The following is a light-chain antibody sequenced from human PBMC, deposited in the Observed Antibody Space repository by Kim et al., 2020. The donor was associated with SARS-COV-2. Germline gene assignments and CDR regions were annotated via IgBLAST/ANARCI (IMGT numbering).Light chain of an antibody. CDR1: SSNVGLHF. J-gene: IGLJ3*02. CDR2: NDN. V-gene: IGLV1-44*01. CDR3: ATWDVSLNGWV. Sequence: ELTQPPSTSGTPGQRVTISCSGSSSNVGLHFVNWYQQLPGTAPKVFIYNDNQRPSGVPDRFSGSRSGTSASLAISVLQSEDEADYYCATWDVSLNGWVFGGGTKLTVL.